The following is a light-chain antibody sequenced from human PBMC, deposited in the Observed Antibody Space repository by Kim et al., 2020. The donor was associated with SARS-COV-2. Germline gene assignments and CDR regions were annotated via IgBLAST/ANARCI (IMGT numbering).Light chain of an antibody. CDR1: QSVSSSY. CDR3: QQYGSSPPYS. V-gene: IGKV3-20*01. J-gene: IGKJ2*03. CDR2: GAS. Sequence: PGERPAVSCRASQSVSSSYLAWYQQKPGQAPRLLIYGASSRATGIPDRFSGSGSGTDFTLTISRLEPEDFAVYYCQQYGSSPPYSFGQGTKLEIK.